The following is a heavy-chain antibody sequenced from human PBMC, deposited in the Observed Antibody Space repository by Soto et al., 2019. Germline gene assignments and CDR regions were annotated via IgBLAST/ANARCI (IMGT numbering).Heavy chain of an antibody. CDR2: MNPNSGNT. D-gene: IGHD1-26*01. J-gene: IGHJ4*02. CDR1: GYTFTSYD. Sequence: SVKVSCKASGYTFTSYDINWVRQATGQGLEWMGWMNPNSGNTGYAQKFQGRVTMTRNTSISTAYMELSSLRSEDTAVYYCASARPGSYCARHYYFDYWGQGTLVTVSS. CDR3: ASARPGSYCARHYYFDY. V-gene: IGHV1-8*01.